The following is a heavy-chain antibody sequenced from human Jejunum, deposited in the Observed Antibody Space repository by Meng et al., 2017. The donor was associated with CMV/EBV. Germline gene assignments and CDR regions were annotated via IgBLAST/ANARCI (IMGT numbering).Heavy chain of an antibody. Sequence: FRFPFRSLAMHWVRQAPGKGLECLTVISYDGNTKYYSDSVKGRFTISRDNSKNTLFLEMNSLRSEDTAVYYCAKGMTAVTTGYLHYWGQGTLVTVSS. D-gene: IGHD4-17*01. V-gene: IGHV3-30*18. CDR2: ISYDGNTK. J-gene: IGHJ4*02. CDR3: AKGMTAVTTGYLHY. CDR1: RFPFRSLA.